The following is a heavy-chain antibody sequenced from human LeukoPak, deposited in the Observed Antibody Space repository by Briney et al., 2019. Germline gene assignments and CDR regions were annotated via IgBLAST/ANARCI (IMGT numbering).Heavy chain of an antibody. Sequence: ASVKVSCKASGGTFSSYAISWVRQAPGQGLEWMGRIIPILGIANYAQKFQGRVTITADKSTSTVYMELSSLRSEDTAVYYCARVVEWELQAFDIWGQGTIVTVSS. CDR3: ARVVEWELQAFDI. CDR1: GGTFSSYA. D-gene: IGHD1-26*01. CDR2: IIPILGIA. V-gene: IGHV1-69*04. J-gene: IGHJ3*02.